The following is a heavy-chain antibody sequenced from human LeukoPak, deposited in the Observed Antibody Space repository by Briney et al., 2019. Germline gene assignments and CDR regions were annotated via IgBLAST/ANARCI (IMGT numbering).Heavy chain of an antibody. CDR3: AKVAGQWLVPRNYFDY. D-gene: IGHD6-19*01. CDR1: GFTFSSHG. Sequence: GGSLRLSCAASGFTFSSHGMSWVRQAPGKGLEWASGISGSGGITYYADSVKGRFTISRDNSKNTLYLQMNSLRAEDTAVYYCAKVAGQWLVPRNYFDYWGQGSLVTVSS. J-gene: IGHJ4*02. V-gene: IGHV3-23*01. CDR2: ISGSGGIT.